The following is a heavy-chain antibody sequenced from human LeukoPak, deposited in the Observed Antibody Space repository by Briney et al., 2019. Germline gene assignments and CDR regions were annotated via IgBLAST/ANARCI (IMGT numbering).Heavy chain of an antibody. J-gene: IGHJ3*02. D-gene: IGHD3-22*01. CDR2: IYHSGST. Sequence: PSGTLSLTCAVSGGSISSSNWWSWVRQPPGKGLDWIGEIYHSGSTNYNPSLKSRVTISVDKSKNQFSLKLSSVTAADTAVYFCARGPYSYDSSGAFDIWGQGTMVTVSS. CDR3: ARGPYSYDSSGAFDI. CDR1: GGSISSSNW. V-gene: IGHV4-4*02.